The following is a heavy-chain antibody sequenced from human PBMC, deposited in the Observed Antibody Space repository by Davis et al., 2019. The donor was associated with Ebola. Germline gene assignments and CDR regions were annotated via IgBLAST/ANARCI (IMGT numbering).Heavy chain of an antibody. CDR1: GYSISSGYY. V-gene: IGHV4-38-2*02. Sequence: PGGSLRLSCTVSGYSISSGYYWGWIRQSPGKGLEWIGYIDYRGRSTYKPSLRSRITMSVDTSKNQFSLKLKSITAADTAVYYCARGGSPAMFKGVDEWGQGTLVTVAS. CDR3: ARGGSPAMFKGVDE. J-gene: IGHJ4*02. D-gene: IGHD2-2*01. CDR2: IDYRGRS.